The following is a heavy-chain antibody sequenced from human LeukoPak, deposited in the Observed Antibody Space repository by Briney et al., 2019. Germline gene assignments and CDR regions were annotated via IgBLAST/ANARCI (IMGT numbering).Heavy chain of an antibody. CDR1: GYTFTSYY. J-gene: IGHJ4*02. CDR3: ARDDVGFGELLYYFDY. D-gene: IGHD3-10*01. CDR2: INPSGGST. V-gene: IGHV1-46*01. Sequence: GASVKVSCKASGYTFTSYYMHWVRQAPGQGLEWMGIINPSGGSTSYAQKFQGRVTMTRDTSTSTVYMELSSLRSEDTAVYYCARDDVGFGELLYYFDYWGQGTLVTVSS.